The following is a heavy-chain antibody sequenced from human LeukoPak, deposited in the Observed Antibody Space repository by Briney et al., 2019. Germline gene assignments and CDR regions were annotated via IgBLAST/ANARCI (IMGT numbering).Heavy chain of an antibody. V-gene: IGHV1-69*05. CDR1: GYTFTSYD. J-gene: IGHJ5*02. Sequence: SVKVSCKASGYTFTSYDISWVRQAPGQGLEWMGGIIPIFGTANYAQKFQGRVTITRDRSMSTAYMELSSLRSEDTAMYYCASSHPNYDILTGWFDPWGQGTLVTVSS. D-gene: IGHD3-9*01. CDR2: IIPIFGTA. CDR3: ASSHPNYDILTGWFDP.